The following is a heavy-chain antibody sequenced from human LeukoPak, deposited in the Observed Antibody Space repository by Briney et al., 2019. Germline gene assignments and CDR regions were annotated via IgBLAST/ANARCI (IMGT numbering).Heavy chain of an antibody. D-gene: IGHD3-9*01. J-gene: IGHJ5*02. CDR1: GYTFTSYD. V-gene: IGHV1-8*01. Sequence: ASVKVSCKASGYTFTSYDINWVRQAPGQGLEWMGWMNPNSGNTGYAQKFQGRVTMTRNTSISTAYMELRSLRSDDTAVYYCARVYPDYDILTGYYRVGNWFDPWGQGTLVTVSS. CDR2: MNPNSGNT. CDR3: ARVYPDYDILTGYYRVGNWFDP.